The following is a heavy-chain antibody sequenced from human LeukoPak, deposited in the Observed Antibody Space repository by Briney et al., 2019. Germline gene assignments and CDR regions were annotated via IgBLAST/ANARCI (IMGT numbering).Heavy chain of an antibody. D-gene: IGHD2-15*01. J-gene: IGHJ4*02. CDR1: GFTCSSYA. V-gene: IGHV3-30*01. Sequence: PGRSLRLSCAASGFTCSSYAMQWVRQAPGKGLEWVAVISYDGSNKYYADSVKGRFTISRDNSKNTLYLQMNSLRAEDTAVYYCARGGVCSGGSCYAFDYWGQGTLVTVSS. CDR3: ARGGVCSGGSCYAFDY. CDR2: ISYDGSNK.